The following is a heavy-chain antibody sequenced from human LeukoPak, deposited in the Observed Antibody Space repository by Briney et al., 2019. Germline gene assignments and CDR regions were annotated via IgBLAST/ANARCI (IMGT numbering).Heavy chain of an antibody. CDR1: GASLSSFY. D-gene: IGHD4-17*01. CDR3: ARINHDYGDYGGWFDP. Sequence: SETLSLTCTVSGASLSSFYWSWIRQHPGKGLEWIGYIYYSGSTNYSPSLKSRVTILVDTSKNQFSLKLSSVTAGDTAVYYWARINHDYGDYGGWFDPWGQGTLVTVSS. J-gene: IGHJ5*02. V-gene: IGHV4-59*01. CDR2: IYYSGST.